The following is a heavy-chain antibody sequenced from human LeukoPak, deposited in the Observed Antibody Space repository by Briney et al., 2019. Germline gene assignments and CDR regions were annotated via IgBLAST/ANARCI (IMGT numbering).Heavy chain of an antibody. J-gene: IGHJ4*02. CDR1: GFTFSGNW. D-gene: IGHD1-14*01. CDR2: INQDGGER. CDR3: TRDRSRAEDD. V-gene: IGHV3-7*01. Sequence: GGSLTLSCETSGFTFSGNWMSWVRQAPGKGLEWVASINQDGGERFYLDSVEGRFTISRDNANNLLYLQMNSLRGEDTAVYYCTRDRSRAEDDWGQGTLVTVSS.